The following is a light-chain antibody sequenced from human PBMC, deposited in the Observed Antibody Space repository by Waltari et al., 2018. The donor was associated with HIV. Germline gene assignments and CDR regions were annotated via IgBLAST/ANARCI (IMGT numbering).Light chain of an antibody. CDR2: DEI. CDR3: QVWDSSSDHL. CDR1: NIGSTS. Sequence: SYVPTQPPSVSVATGQTARITCGGNNIGSTSVHWYQQKQGQAPVLVIYDEIGRPSGIPERFSGSNSGNTATLTISRVEAGDEADYYCQVWDSSSDHLFGGGTKVTVL. J-gene: IGLJ2*01. V-gene: IGLV3-21*02.